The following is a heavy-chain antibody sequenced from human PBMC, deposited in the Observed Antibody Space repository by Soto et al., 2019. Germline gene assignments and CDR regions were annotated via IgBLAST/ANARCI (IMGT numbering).Heavy chain of an antibody. CDR3: ARDRGIAVVSPAGGLDY. CDR2: TYYRSRWYN. CDR1: GDSVSSNSAA. J-gene: IGHJ4*02. V-gene: IGHV6-1*01. D-gene: IGHD6-19*01. Sequence: PSQTLSLTCAISGDSVSSNSAAWNWIRQSPSRGLEWLGRTYYRSRWYNGYAESVKSRITINPDTAKNQFSLQLNSVTPEDTAVYYCARDRGIAVVSPAGGLDYWGQGTLVTV.